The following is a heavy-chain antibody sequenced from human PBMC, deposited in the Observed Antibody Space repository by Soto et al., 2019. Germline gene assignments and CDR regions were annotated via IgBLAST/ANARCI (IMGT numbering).Heavy chain of an antibody. Sequence: QVQLVESGGGLVKPGGSLRLSCVVSGFTFSDYYMSWIRQAPGKGLEWVSYISSHSSFTNYADSVKGRFTISRDNAKNSLYLQMNSLRVEDTAVYYCARSPSVAGIEGSFDSWGQGTLVTVSS. J-gene: IGHJ4*02. CDR1: GFTFSDYY. V-gene: IGHV3-11*05. CDR3: ARSPSVAGIEGSFDS. CDR2: ISSHSSFT. D-gene: IGHD6-19*01.